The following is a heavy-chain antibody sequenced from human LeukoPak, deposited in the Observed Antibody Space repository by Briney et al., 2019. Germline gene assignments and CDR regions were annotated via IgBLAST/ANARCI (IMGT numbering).Heavy chain of an antibody. CDR2: ISWNSGNI. V-gene: IGHV3-9*01. D-gene: IGHD2-21*02. Sequence: GGSLRLSCAASGFTFGEYAMHWVRQPPGKGLEWGSDISWNSGNIGYADSVEGRFTIPRDNAKNSLYLQMNSLRAEDTALYYCAKALFVDAVVTAISMTHYYYYYMDVWGKGTTVTVSS. CDR3: AKALFVDAVVTAISMTHYYYYYMDV. J-gene: IGHJ6*03. CDR1: GFTFGEYA.